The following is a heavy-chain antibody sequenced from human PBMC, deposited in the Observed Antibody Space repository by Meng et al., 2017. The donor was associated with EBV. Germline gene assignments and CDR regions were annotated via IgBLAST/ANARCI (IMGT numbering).Heavy chain of an antibody. CDR1: GFALSTRGVG. Sequence: HIPLEASGPPLVAPNTTLTLTFTLSGFALSTRGVGVGWIRQPPGKALEWLALIYWDDDKRYSPSLKSRLTITKDTSKNQVVLTMTNMDPVDAATYYCAHIIAARPFDYWGQGTLVTVSS. CDR3: AHIIAARPFDY. V-gene: IGHV2-5*02. CDR2: IYWDDDK. J-gene: IGHJ4*02. D-gene: IGHD6-6*01.